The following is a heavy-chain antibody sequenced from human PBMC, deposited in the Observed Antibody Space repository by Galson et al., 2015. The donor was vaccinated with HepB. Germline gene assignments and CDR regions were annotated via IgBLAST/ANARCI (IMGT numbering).Heavy chain of an antibody. V-gene: IGHV3-33*06. CDR2: IWFDGSEK. D-gene: IGHD5-24*01. CDR3: VKVSGMGDGYYPEI. J-gene: IGHJ4*02. Sequence: SLRLSCAASRFTFSSYGMHWVRQAPGKGLEWVALIWFDGSEKNYADSVKGRFTISRDNSKSTLYLQMNSLRAEDTAVYYCVKVSGMGDGYYPEIWGQGTLVTVSS. CDR1: RFTFSSYG.